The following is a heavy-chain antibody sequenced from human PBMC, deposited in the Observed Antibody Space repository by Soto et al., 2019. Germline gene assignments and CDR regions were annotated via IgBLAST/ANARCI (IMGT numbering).Heavy chain of an antibody. V-gene: IGHV3-23*01. CDR3: AKDQYCSGGSCYGMDV. CDR1: GFTFSSFP. D-gene: IGHD2-15*01. J-gene: IGHJ6*02. Sequence: GGLRLSCAASGFTFSSFPMSWVRQAPGKGLEWVSIIGGSGGSTYYADSVKGRFAISRDNSKNTLYLQMNSLRAEDTAVYYCAKDQYCSGGSCYGMDVWGQGTTVTVSS. CDR2: IGGSGGST.